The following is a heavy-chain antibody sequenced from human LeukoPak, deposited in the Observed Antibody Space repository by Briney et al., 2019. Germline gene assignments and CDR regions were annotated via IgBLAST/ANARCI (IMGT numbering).Heavy chain of an antibody. CDR1: GFTFSNAW. CDR3: TTGASSSGF. D-gene: IGHD6-6*01. V-gene: IGHV3-15*01. CDR2: IKSQTDGGTS. Sequence: GGSLRLSCAASGFTFSNAWMNWVRQAPGKGLEWVGRIKSQTDGGTSDYAAPVKGRFTISRDDSKTTVYPQMNSLKTDDTAVYYCTTGASSSGFWGQGTLVTVSS. J-gene: IGHJ4*02.